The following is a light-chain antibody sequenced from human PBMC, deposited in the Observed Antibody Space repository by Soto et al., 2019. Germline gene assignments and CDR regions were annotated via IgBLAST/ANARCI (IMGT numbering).Light chain of an antibody. CDR3: QQYNNWPIT. V-gene: IGKV3D-15*01. J-gene: IGKJ5*01. CDR2: DAS. CDR1: QSAISN. Sequence: EIVMTQSQETRSVSPGERVTPSCRASQSAISNLAWYQQKPGQAPGLLIYDASTRATGTPARFSGSGTGTKFTLSISSLQPEDFAVYSCQQYNNWPITFGQGTRVEI.